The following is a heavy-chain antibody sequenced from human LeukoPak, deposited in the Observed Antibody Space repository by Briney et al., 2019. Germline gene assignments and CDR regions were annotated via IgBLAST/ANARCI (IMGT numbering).Heavy chain of an antibody. CDR2: ISYDGSNK. J-gene: IGHJ4*02. D-gene: IGHD4/OR15-4a*01. V-gene: IGHV3-30*04. CDR3: ARDTLGEGEDANYAVYYFDY. Sequence: GGSLRLSCAASGFAFNTYSMHWVRQAPGKGLEWVSLISYDGSNKFYADSVKGRFTISRDNSKNTLYLQMNSLRPEDTAVYYCARDTLGEGEDANYAVYYFDYWGQGTVVTVSS. CDR1: GFAFNTYS.